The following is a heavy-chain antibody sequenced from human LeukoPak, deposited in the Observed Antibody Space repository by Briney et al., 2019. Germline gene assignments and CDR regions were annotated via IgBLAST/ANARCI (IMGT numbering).Heavy chain of an antibody. CDR3: ARHTRYWGYYYDSSGYYWDY. CDR2: IYYSGST. V-gene: IGHV4-39*01. CDR1: GGSISSSSYY. Sequence: SETLSLTCTVSGGSISSSSYYWGWIRQPPGKGLEWIGSIYYSGSTYYNPSLKSRVTISVDTSKNQFSLKLSSVTAADTAVFYCARHTRYWGYYYDSSGYYWDYWGQGTLVTVSS. D-gene: IGHD3-22*01. J-gene: IGHJ4*02.